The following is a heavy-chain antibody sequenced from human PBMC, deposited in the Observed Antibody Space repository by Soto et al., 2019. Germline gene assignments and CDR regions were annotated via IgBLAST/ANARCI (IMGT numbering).Heavy chain of an antibody. CDR3: ARDPNHCGMDF. J-gene: IGHJ6*02. V-gene: IGHV3-53*01. Sequence: EVPLVESVGGLIQPGGSLRLSCAASGFAVSSNCMSWVRQSPGKGLERVSEIYSGGSTYYADAVKGRFTISRDNSKNTVYLQTNSRRAEDTAVDYCARDPNHCGMDFWCQGTTVTVSS. CDR2: IYSGGST. CDR1: GFAVSSNC.